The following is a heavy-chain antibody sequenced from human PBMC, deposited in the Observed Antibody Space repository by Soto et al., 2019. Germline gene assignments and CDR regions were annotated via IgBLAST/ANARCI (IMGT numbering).Heavy chain of an antibody. J-gene: IGHJ4*02. CDR3: ARTLPNRQLFDS. CDR1: GGSVSSGSYY. CDR2: IYYSGST. Sequence: ETLSLTCTVSGGSVSSGSYYWSWIRQPPGKGLEWIGYIYYSGSTNYNPSLKSRVTISVDTSKNQFSLKLSSVTAADTAVYYCARTLPNRQLFDSWSQGTLVTVSS. V-gene: IGHV4-61*01. D-gene: IGHD1-1*01.